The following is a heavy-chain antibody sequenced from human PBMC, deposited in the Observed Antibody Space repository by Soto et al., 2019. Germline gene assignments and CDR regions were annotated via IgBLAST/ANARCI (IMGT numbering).Heavy chain of an antibody. J-gene: IGHJ6*02. D-gene: IGHD3-3*02. CDR2: IDPSDSYT. Sequence: PGESLKISCKGSGYSFTSYWISWVRQMPGKGLEWMGRIDPSDSYTNYSPSFQGHVTISADKSISTAYLQWSSLKASDTAMYYCARHFSFFDFYYYGMDVWGQGTTVTVSS. CDR3: ARHFSFFDFYYYGMDV. CDR1: GYSFTSYW. V-gene: IGHV5-10-1*01.